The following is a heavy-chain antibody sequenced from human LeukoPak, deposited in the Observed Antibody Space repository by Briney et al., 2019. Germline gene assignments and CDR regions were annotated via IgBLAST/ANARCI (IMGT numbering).Heavy chain of an antibody. V-gene: IGHV4-38-2*01. CDR3: ARGDFWSGSIPGFDS. CDR2: IYHSGST. J-gene: IGHJ4*02. Sequence: SETLSLTCAVSGYSISSGYYWGWIRQPPGKGLEWIGTIYHSGSTYYNPSLKSRVTISVDTSKNQFSLKLNSVTATDTAVYYCARGDFWSGSIPGFDSWGQGTLVTVSS. CDR1: GYSISSGYY. D-gene: IGHD3-3*01.